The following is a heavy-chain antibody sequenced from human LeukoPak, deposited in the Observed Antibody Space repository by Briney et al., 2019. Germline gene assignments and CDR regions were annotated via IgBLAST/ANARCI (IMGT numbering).Heavy chain of an antibody. CDR3: AREEVITMIVVVRYGMDV. CDR1: GFTFSDYY. D-gene: IGHD3-22*01. CDR2: ISSSGGTI. J-gene: IGHJ6*02. Sequence: GGSLRLSCAASGFTFSDYYMSWIRQAPGEGLEWGSYISSSGGTIYYADSVKGRFTISRDNAKNSLYLQMNSLRAQDAAVYYCAREEVITMIVVVRYGMDVWGQGTTVTVSS. V-gene: IGHV3-11*01.